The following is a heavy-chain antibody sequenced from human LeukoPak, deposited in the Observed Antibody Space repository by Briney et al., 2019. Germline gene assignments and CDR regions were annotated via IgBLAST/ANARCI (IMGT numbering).Heavy chain of an antibody. D-gene: IGHD5-18*01. CDR3: ARPDHRKDTAMDYFDY. CDR1: GYSISSGYY. CDR2: IYHSGST. V-gene: IGHV4-38-2*01. J-gene: IGHJ4*02. Sequence: RTSETLSLTCAVSGYSISSGYYWGWIRQPPGKGLEWIGSIYHSGSTYYNPSLKSRVTISVDTSKNQFSLKLSSVTAADTAVYYCARPDHRKDTAMDYFDYWGQGTLVAVSS.